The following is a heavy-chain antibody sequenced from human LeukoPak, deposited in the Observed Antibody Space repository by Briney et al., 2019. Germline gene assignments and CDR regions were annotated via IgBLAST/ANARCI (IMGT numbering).Heavy chain of an antibody. CDR1: GFTFSGYS. J-gene: IGHJ4*02. Sequence: GGSLRLSCAASGFTFSGYSMIWVRQAPGRGLEWLSYISSSSSTISYADSVKGRFTISRDNAKNSLFLQMSSLRAEDTAVYYCARDSSDSSGYSEYYFDYWGQGTLVTVSS. CDR2: ISSSSSTI. D-gene: IGHD3-22*01. CDR3: ARDSSDSSGYSEYYFDY. V-gene: IGHV3-48*04.